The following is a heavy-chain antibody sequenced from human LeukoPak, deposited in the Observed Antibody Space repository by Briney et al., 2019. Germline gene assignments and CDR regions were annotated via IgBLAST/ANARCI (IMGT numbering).Heavy chain of an antibody. J-gene: IGHJ4*02. CDR2: ISAYNGDT. Sequence: ASVKVSCKASGYTFTSFGISWVRQAPGQGLEWMGWISAYNGDTNYAQRLQGRVTMTTDTSTSTAYMELRSLRSDDTAVYYCARGTRGGIAAEDWGQGTLVTVSS. CDR1: GYTFTSFG. CDR3: ARGTRGGIAAED. V-gene: IGHV1-18*01. D-gene: IGHD6-13*01.